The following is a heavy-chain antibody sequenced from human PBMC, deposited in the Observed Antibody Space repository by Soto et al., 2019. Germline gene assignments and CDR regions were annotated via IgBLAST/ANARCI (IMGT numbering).Heavy chain of an antibody. CDR3: ARDLGDILTGYSTVGWFDP. D-gene: IGHD3-9*01. CDR2: INHSGST. J-gene: IGHJ5*02. CDR1: GGSFSCYY. V-gene: IGHV4-34*01. Sequence: SETLSLTCAVYGGSFSCYYWSWIRQPPGKGLEWIGEINHSGSTNYNPSLKSRVTISVDTSKNQFSLKLSSVTAADTAVYYCARDLGDILTGYSTVGWFDPWGQGTLVTVSS.